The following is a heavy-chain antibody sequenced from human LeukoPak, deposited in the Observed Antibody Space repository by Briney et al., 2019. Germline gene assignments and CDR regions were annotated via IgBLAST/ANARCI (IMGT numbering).Heavy chain of an antibody. CDR3: AREEAGSGSYYNVY. CDR2: ISYDGSNK. J-gene: IGHJ4*02. D-gene: IGHD3-10*01. V-gene: IGHV3-30*03. Sequence: TGGSLRLSCAASGFTFSSYGMHWVRQAPGKGLEWVAVISYDGSNKYYADSVKGRFTISRDNSKNTLYLQMNSLRAEDTAVYYCAREEAGSGSYYNVYWGQGTLVTVSS. CDR1: GFTFSSYG.